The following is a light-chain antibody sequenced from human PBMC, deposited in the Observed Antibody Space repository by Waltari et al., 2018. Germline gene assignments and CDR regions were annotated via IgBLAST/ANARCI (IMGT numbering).Light chain of an antibody. J-gene: IGLJ1*01. V-gene: IGLV2-11*01. CDR3: CSYAGNYANYV. CDR2: DVN. CDR1: SRSVGAYHC. Sequence: QSALIQPRAVSRSPGQSVIISCTGASRSVGAYHCVSWYQQHPGKAPTLIIYDVNNRPSGVPDRFSGSKSGNTASLTISGLQAEDEADYYCCSYAGNYANYVFGTGTKLT.